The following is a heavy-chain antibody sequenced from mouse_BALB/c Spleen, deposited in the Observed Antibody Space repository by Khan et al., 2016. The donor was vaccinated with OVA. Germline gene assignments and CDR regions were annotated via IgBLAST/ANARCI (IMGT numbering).Heavy chain of an antibody. V-gene: IGHV1S136*01. CDR3: ASGNWRSSYFDY. CDR2: INPYNGGT. Sequence: EVQLQQSGPELVKPGASVKMSCKASGYIFTNYVLHWVKQKSGQGLEWIGNINPYNGGTKYNEKFKGQATLASDKSSITAYMELSSLPSEDSAIYYGASGNWRSSYFDYWGQGTTLTLSS. J-gene: IGHJ2*01. CDR1: GYIFTNYV. D-gene: IGHD4-1*01.